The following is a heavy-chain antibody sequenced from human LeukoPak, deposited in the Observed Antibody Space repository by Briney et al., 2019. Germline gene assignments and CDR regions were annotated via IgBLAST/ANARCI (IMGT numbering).Heavy chain of an antibody. Sequence: ASVKVSCKASGYTFTSYYIHWVRQAPGQGLEWMGIINPSGGSTSYAQKFQGRVTMTRDMSTSTVYMELSSLRSEDTAVYYCARDLASVVPAATFAYWGQGTLVTVSS. J-gene: IGHJ4*02. CDR2: INPSGGST. V-gene: IGHV1-46*01. CDR1: GYTFTSYY. CDR3: ARDLASVVPAATFAY. D-gene: IGHD2-2*01.